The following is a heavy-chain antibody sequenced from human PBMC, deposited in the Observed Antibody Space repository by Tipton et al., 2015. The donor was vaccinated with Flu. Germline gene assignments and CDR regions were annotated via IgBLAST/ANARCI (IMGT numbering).Heavy chain of an antibody. J-gene: IGHJ4*02. V-gene: IGHV3-7*01. CDR2: INQDESVK. Sequence: SLRLSCAASGFTFSNYWMGWVRQAPGKGLEWMANINQDESVKNYVGSVKGRFTISRDNAKNSLFLQLNSLRAEDTAVYYCARDTGRYSDGSDYYFPYFDYWGQGALVTVSS. D-gene: IGHD3-22*01. CDR1: GFTFSNYW. CDR3: ARDTGRYSDGSDYYFPYFDY.